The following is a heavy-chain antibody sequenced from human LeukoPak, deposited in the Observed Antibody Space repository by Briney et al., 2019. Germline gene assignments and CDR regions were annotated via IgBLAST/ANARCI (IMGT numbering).Heavy chain of an antibody. CDR1: GFTFSSYA. J-gene: IGHJ4*02. CDR2: ICGSGGST. V-gene: IGHV3-23*01. D-gene: IGHD6-19*01. Sequence: GGSLRLSCAASGFTFSSYAMSWVRQAPGKGREWVSAICGSGGSTYYADSVKGRLTISRDNSKNTLYLQMNSLRAEDTAVYYCAYLTSGWYYFDYWGQGTLVTVSS. CDR3: AYLTSGWYYFDY.